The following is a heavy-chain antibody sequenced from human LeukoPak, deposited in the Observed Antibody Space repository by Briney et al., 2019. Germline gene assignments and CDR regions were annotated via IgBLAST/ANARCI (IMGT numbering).Heavy chain of an antibody. CDR3: ARRGGVVPAAILSQFDY. Sequence: SETLSLTCAVSGYSISSGYYWGWIRQPPGKGLEWIGSIYHSGSTYYNPSLKSRVTISVDTSKNQFSLKRSSVTAADTAVYYCARRGGVVPAAILSQFDYWGQGTLVTVSS. CDR1: GYSISSGYY. D-gene: IGHD2-2*02. CDR2: IYHSGST. J-gene: IGHJ4*02. V-gene: IGHV4-38-2*01.